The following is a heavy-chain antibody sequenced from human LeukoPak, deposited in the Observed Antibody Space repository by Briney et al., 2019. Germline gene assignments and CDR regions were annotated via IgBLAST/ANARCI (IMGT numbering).Heavy chain of an antibody. Sequence: SETLSLTCTVSGGSISSYYWSWIRQPPGKGLEWIGYIYSSGSTNYNPSLKSRVTISVDTSMNQFSLNLTSVTAADTALYYCARHSSVVRGWFDPWGQGTRVTVSS. J-gene: IGHJ5*02. V-gene: IGHV4-4*09. CDR3: ARHSSVVRGWFDP. CDR2: IYSSGST. D-gene: IGHD2-15*01. CDR1: GGSISSYY.